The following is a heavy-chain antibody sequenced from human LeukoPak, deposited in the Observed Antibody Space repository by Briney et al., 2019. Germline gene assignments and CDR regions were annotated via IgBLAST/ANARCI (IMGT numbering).Heavy chain of an antibody. J-gene: IGHJ6*03. CDR1: GFTFGDYA. V-gene: IGHV3-49*03. CDR2: IRSKAHGGTT. Sequence: PGGSLRLSCTASGFTFGDYAMSWFRQAPGKGLEWVGFIRSKAHGGTTEYAASVKGRFTISRDDSKSIAYLQMNSLKTEDTAVYYCTRAHRPYYYYMDVWGKGTTVTVSS. CDR3: TRAHRPYYYYMDV.